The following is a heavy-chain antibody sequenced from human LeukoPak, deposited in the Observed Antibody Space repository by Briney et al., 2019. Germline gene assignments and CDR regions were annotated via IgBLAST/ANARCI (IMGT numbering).Heavy chain of an antibody. D-gene: IGHD3-22*01. J-gene: IGHJ3*02. CDR2: IKSKTGGGTT. CDR1: GFTFSNAW. CDR3: TTDTSGYSAFDI. Sequence: GGSLRLSCAASGFTFSNAWMSWVRQAPGKGLEWVGRIKSKTGGGTTDYAAPVKGRFTISRDDSKNTLYLQMNSLKTEDTAVYYCTTDTSGYSAFDIWGQGTMVTVSS. V-gene: IGHV3-15*01.